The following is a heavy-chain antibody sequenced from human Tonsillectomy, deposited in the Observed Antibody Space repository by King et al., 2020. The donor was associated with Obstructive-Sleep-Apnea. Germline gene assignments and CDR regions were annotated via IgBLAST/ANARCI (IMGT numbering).Heavy chain of an antibody. V-gene: IGHV3-23*04. CDR1: GFTFSNYS. D-gene: IGHD3-10*01. CDR2: INTRGTT. Sequence: DVQLVESGGGMVQPGGSLRLSCLASGFTFSNYSISWVRQAPGKGLHWVSAINTRGTTFYAGSVRGRFTIPRDNSKYTVNLQVNSLRAEDTALYYCAKEGGGSGIYWIDSWGQGTLVTVSS. CDR3: AKEGGGSGIYWIDS. J-gene: IGHJ4*02.